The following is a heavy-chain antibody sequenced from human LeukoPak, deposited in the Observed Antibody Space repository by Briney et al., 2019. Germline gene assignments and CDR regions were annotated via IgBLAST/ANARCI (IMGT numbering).Heavy chain of an antibody. V-gene: IGHV4-59*01. CDR2: IYYSGST. J-gene: IGHJ6*02. D-gene: IGHD2-2*01. Sequence: PSETLSLTCTVSGDSISSYYWSWIRQSPGKGLEWIGYIYYSGSTNYNPSLKSRVTIPVDTSKNQFSLKLSSVTAADTAVYYCAREDCSGTSCSEYVWGQGTTVTVSS. CDR3: AREDCSGTSCSEYV. CDR1: GDSISSYY.